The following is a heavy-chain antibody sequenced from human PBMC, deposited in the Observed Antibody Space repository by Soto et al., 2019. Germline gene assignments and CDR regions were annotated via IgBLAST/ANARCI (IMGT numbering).Heavy chain of an antibody. Sequence: VKVSCKASGYTFTSYAMHWVRQAPGQRLEWMGWINAGNGNTKYSQKFQGRVTITRDTSASTAYMELSSLRSEDTAVYYCARDGRKTSDWFDPWGQGTLVTVSS. CDR1: GYTFTSYA. J-gene: IGHJ5*02. CDR2: INAGNGNT. V-gene: IGHV1-3*01. CDR3: ARDGRKTSDWFDP.